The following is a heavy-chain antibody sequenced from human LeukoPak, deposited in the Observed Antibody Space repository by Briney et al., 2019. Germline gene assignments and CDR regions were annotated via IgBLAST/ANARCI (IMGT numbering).Heavy chain of an antibody. V-gene: IGHV4-34*01. Sequence: SETLSLTCAVYGGSFSGYYWGWIRQPPGKGLEWIGEINHSGSTNYNPSLKSRVTISVDASKNQFSQKLSSVTAADTAVYYCARAGHYYDSRGVGYWGQGTLVTVSS. CDR1: GGSFSGYY. D-gene: IGHD3-22*01. CDR2: INHSGST. J-gene: IGHJ4*02. CDR3: ARAGHYYDSRGVGY.